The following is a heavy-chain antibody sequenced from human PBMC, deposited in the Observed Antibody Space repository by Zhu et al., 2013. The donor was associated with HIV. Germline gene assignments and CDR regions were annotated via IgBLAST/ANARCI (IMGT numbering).Heavy chain of an antibody. V-gene: IGHV1-2*02. CDR3: TRGGLVGASLLDY. CDR1: GGTFSSYA. CDR2: INTNSGGT. Sequence: QVQLVQSGAEVKKPGSSVKVSCKASGGTFSSYAISWVRQDPGQGLEWIGGINTNSGGTISAENFQGRVTMTRDTSINTAYMELSRLTSDDTATYYCTRGGLVGASLLDYWGQGTLVTVSS. J-gene: IGHJ4*02. D-gene: IGHD1-26*01.